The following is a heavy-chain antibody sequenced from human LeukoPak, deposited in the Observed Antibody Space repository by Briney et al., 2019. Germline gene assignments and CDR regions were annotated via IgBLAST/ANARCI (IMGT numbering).Heavy chain of an antibody. Sequence: GGSLRLSCAASGFTFSNYAMSWVRQAPGKGLEWVSAVSGRDTSTYYTDSVKGRFTTSRDNSKNTLYLQMNSLSAEDTAIYYCAKWGDYDVLTGYYDSDYWGQGTLVTVSS. D-gene: IGHD3-9*01. CDR3: AKWGDYDVLTGYYDSDY. CDR2: VSGRDTST. J-gene: IGHJ4*02. CDR1: GFTFSNYA. V-gene: IGHV3-23*01.